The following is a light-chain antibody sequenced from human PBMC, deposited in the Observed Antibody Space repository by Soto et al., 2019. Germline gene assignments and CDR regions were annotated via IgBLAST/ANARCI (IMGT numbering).Light chain of an antibody. V-gene: IGLV2-14*01. Sequence: QSALTQPASVSGSPGQSITISCTGTSSDVGGYNYVSWYQQHPGKAPKLMIYDVSNRPSGVSNRFSGSKSGNTASLTISGLQAEDEAEYYCISYTSSSTPYVVFGGGTKLTVL. CDR3: ISYTSSSTPYVV. J-gene: IGLJ2*01. CDR2: DVS. CDR1: SSDVGGYNY.